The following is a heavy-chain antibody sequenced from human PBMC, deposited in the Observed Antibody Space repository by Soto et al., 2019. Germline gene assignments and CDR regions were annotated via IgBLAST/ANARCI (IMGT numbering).Heavy chain of an antibody. Sequence: QVQLQKSGPGLVKPSETLSLTCTVSGGSISSYYWSWIRQPPGKGLEWIGYIYYSGSTNYNPSLKSRVTISVDTSKNQFSLKLSSVTAADTAVYYCARRSISVAGTGRFDYWGQGTLVTVSS. CDR3: ARRSISVAGTGRFDY. J-gene: IGHJ4*02. CDR2: IYYSGST. D-gene: IGHD6-19*01. V-gene: IGHV4-59*08. CDR1: GGSISSYY.